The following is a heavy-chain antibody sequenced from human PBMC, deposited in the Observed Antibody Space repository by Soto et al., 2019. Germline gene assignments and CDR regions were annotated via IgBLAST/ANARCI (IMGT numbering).Heavy chain of an antibody. J-gene: IGHJ6*02. D-gene: IGHD1-26*01. CDR2: IIPIFGTA. V-gene: IGHV1-69*13. Sequence: GASVKVPCKASGGTFSSYAISWVRQAPGQGLEWMGGIIPIFGTANYAQKFQGRVTITADESTSTAYMELSSLRSEDTAVYYCARSGKELVNYYYGMDVWGQGTTVTVSS. CDR1: GGTFSSYA. CDR3: ARSGKELVNYYYGMDV.